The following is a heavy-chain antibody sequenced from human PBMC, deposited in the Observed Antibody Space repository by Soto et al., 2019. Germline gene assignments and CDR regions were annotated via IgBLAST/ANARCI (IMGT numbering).Heavy chain of an antibody. J-gene: IGHJ6*02. CDR1: GFTFSSYA. CDR2: ISYDGSNK. V-gene: IGHV3-30-3*01. CDR3: ARDRGYSSSWYRYYYYGMDV. D-gene: IGHD6-13*01. Sequence: LRRSCAASGFTFSSYAMHWVRQAPGKGLEWVAVISYDGSNKYYAASVKGRFTISRDNSKNTLYLQMNSLRAEDTAVYYCARDRGYSSSWYRYYYYGMDVWGQGTTVTVSS.